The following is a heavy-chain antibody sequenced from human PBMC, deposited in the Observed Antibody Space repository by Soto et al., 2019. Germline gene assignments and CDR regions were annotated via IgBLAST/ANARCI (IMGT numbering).Heavy chain of an antibody. J-gene: IGHJ5*02. D-gene: IGHD3-3*01. CDR1: GGSFSGYY. V-gene: IGHV4-34*01. Sequence: SETLSLTCAVYGGSFSGYYWSWIRQPPGKGLEWIGEINHSGSTNYNPSLKSRVTISVDTSKNQFSLKLSSVTAADTAVYYCARLSTYYDFWSGSPWFDPWGQGTLVTVSS. CDR2: INHSGST. CDR3: ARLSTYYDFWSGSPWFDP.